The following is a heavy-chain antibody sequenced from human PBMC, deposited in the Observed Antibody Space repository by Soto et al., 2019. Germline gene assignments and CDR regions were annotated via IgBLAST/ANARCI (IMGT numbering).Heavy chain of an antibody. CDR1: GFTVNSNY. V-gene: IGHV3-66*01. J-gene: IGHJ4*02. CDR2: IYSDGST. D-gene: IGHD3-9*01. CDR3: PTLTKYDILTGFYPC. Sequence: WGSLRLSCAASGFTVNSNYMSWVRQAPGKGLEWVSVIYSDGSTYYADSVKGRFIISRDNSNNTLYFQMNSLRAEDTAVYYCPTLTKYDILTGFYPCWGQGTLVTVS.